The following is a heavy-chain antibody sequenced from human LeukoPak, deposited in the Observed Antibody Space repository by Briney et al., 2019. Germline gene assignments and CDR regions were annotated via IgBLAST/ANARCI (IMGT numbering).Heavy chain of an antibody. Sequence: PSETLSLTCTVSGYFISSGYYWGWIRQPPGKGLEWIGSIYHSGSTYYNPSLKSRVTISLDTSNNQFSLKLSSVTAADTAAYYCARDGALGVGAFDIWGQGTVVIVSS. J-gene: IGHJ3*02. CDR1: GYFISSGYY. CDR2: IYHSGST. CDR3: ARDGALGVGAFDI. V-gene: IGHV4-38-2*02. D-gene: IGHD1-26*01.